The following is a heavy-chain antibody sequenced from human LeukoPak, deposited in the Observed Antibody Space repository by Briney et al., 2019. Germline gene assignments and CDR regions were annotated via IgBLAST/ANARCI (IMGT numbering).Heavy chain of an antibody. CDR3: ARDVGGSLDY. J-gene: IGHJ4*02. D-gene: IGHD1-26*01. V-gene: IGHV3-7*01. Sequence: GGSLRLSCPPSGFTFSTYWMAWVRQVPGKGMEWVANIKGDESARHQADSVKGRFTISRDNAQNSVYLQMSTLRGEDTAVYYCARDVGGSLDYWGQGTLVTVSS. CDR1: GFTFSTYW. CDR2: IKGDESAR.